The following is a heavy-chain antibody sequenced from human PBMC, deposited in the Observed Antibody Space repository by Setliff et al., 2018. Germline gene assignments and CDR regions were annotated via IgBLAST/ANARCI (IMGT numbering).Heavy chain of an antibody. J-gene: IGHJ4*02. D-gene: IGHD5-12*01. Sequence: SVKVSCKASGGTFSSYAISWVRQAPGQGLEWMGRIIPIFGTANYAQKFQGRVTITADKSTSTAYMELSSLRSEDTAVYYCATGGYSGYDYVYWGQGTLVTVSS. CDR3: ATGGYSGYDYVY. CDR2: IIPIFGTA. CDR1: GGTFSSYA. V-gene: IGHV1-69*06.